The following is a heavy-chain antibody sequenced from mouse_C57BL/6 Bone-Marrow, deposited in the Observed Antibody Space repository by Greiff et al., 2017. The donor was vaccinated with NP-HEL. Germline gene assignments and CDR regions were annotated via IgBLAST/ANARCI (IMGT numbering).Heavy chain of an antibody. CDR2: IWSGGST. Sequence: QVQLKESGPGLVQPSQSLSITCTVSGFSLTSYGVHWVRQSPGKGLEWLGVIWSGGSTDYNAAFISRLSISKDNSKSQVFFKMNSLQADDTAIYYCASPLYDYYWYFDVWGTGTTVTVSS. D-gene: IGHD2-4*01. CDR1: GFSLTSYG. CDR3: ASPLYDYYWYFDV. V-gene: IGHV2-2*01. J-gene: IGHJ1*03.